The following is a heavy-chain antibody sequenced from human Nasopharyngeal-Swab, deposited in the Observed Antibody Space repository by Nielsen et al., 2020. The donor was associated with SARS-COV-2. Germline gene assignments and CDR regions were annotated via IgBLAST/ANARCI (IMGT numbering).Heavy chain of an antibody. CDR2: ISAYNGNT. Sequence: ASVKVSCKASGYTFTSYGISWERQAPGQGLEWMGWISAYNGNTNYAQKLQGRVTMTTDTSTSTAYMELRSLRSDDTAVYYCARVGPDIVVVVAAAPDYWGQGTLVTVSS. CDR3: ARVGPDIVVVVAAAPDY. CDR1: GYTFTSYG. J-gene: IGHJ4*02. D-gene: IGHD2-15*01. V-gene: IGHV1-18*01.